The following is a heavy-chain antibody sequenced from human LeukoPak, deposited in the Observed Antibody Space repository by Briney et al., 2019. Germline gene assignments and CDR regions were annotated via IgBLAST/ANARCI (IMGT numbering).Heavy chain of an antibody. CDR2: INWGSNHI. D-gene: IGHD6-19*01. CDR1: GFTFSSYA. Sequence: GGSLRLSCSASGFTFSSYAMHWVRQAPGKGLEWVSSINWGSNHIYYADVVQGRFTISRDNAKNSLYLQMNSLRAEDTAIYYCARDSSGPNGNWFDPWGQGTLVTVSS. CDR3: ARDSSGPNGNWFDP. J-gene: IGHJ5*02. V-gene: IGHV3-21*06.